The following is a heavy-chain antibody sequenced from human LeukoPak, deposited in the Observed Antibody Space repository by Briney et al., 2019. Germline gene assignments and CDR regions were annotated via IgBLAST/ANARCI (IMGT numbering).Heavy chain of an antibody. V-gene: IGHV3-21*01. Sequence: GGSLRLSCAASGFIFSSYSMNWVRQAPGKGLEWVSSISTSSNYIYYANSVKGRFTISRDNAENSLYLQMNSLRAEDTAVYYCAREGEGYCSTTSCYKGFDYWGQGTLVTVSS. CDR2: ISTSSNYI. CDR3: AREGEGYCSTTSCYKGFDY. J-gene: IGHJ4*02. D-gene: IGHD2-2*02. CDR1: GFIFSSYS.